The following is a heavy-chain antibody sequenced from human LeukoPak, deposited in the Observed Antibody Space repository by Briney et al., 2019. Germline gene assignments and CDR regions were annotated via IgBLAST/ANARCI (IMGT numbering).Heavy chain of an antibody. J-gene: IGHJ3*02. Sequence: SETLSLTCTVSGGSISSYYWSWIRQPPGKGLEWIGYIYYSGSTNYNPSLKSRVTISVDASKNQFSLKLSSVTAADAAVYYCAVAGFLEMATSHDAFDIWGQGTMVTVSS. V-gene: IGHV4-59*01. CDR3: AVAGFLEMATSHDAFDI. CDR2: IYYSGST. D-gene: IGHD5-24*01. CDR1: GGSISSYY.